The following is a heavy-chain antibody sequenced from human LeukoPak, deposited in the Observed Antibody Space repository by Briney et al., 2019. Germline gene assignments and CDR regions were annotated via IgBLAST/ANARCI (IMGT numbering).Heavy chain of an antibody. CDR3: ARGDVMVVAATLNY. CDR2: ITGNGGST. V-gene: IGHV3-64*01. D-gene: IGHD2-15*01. J-gene: IGHJ4*02. CDR1: GFTFSSYA. Sequence: GGSQRLSCAASGFTFSSYAMHWVRQAPGKGLEYVSAITGNGGSTFYANSVKGRFTISRDNSKNTLYLQMGSLRAEDMAVYYCARGDVMVVAATLNYWGQGTLVTVSS.